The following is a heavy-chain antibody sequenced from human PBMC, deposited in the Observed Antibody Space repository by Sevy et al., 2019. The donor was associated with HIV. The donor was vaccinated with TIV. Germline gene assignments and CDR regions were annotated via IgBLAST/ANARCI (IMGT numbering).Heavy chain of an antibody. J-gene: IGHJ3*02. D-gene: IGHD2-21*02. Sequence: GGSLRLSCAASGFTFSDYAMHWVRQVPGKGLEWVSGISWNSGAIGYADSVKGRFTVSGDNAKLSLYLQMNSLSVEDTALYDCGRAQGYCVVDRCYGVSVNAFDIWGQGTMVTVSS. CDR2: ISWNSGAI. CDR1: GFTFSDYA. V-gene: IGHV3-9*01. CDR3: GRAQGYCVVDRCYGVSVNAFDI.